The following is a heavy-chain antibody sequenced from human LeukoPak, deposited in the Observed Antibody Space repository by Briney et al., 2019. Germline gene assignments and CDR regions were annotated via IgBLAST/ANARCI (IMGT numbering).Heavy chain of an antibody. J-gene: IGHJ3*02. D-gene: IGHD1-26*01. CDR3: ARDTTSRIHRDDAFDI. V-gene: IGHV3-48*01. Sequence: PGGSLRLSCAASGFTFSSYSMNWVRQAPGKGLEWVSYISSSSSTIYYADSVKGRFTISRDNAKNSLYLQMNSLRAEDTAVYYCARDTTSRIHRDDAFDIWGQGTMVTVPS. CDR2: ISSSSSTI. CDR1: GFTFSSYS.